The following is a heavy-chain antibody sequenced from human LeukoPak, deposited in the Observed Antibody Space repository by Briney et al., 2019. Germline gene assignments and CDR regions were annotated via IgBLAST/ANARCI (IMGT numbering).Heavy chain of an antibody. Sequence: GSSVKVSCKASGGTFSSYAISWVRQAPGQGLEWMGGIIPIFGTANYAQKFQGRVTITADESTSTAYMELSSLRSEDTAVYYCAIIGSYYYDSSGYYPWGQGTLVTVSS. CDR2: IIPIFGTA. CDR3: AIIGSYYYDSSGYYP. V-gene: IGHV1-69*01. CDR1: GGTFSSYA. D-gene: IGHD3-22*01. J-gene: IGHJ5*02.